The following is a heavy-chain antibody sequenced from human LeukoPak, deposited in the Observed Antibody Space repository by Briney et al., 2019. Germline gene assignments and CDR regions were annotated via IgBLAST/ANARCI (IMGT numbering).Heavy chain of an antibody. D-gene: IGHD5-12*01. CDR2: ISGSGAST. Sequence: PGGSLRLSCVASGFTFSSYALNWVRQTPGKGLEWVSTISGSGASTYYADAVRGRFTISRDTSRNTLQLQMNSLRAENTAVYYCAKGYSNAYGAWGQGTLVTVSS. CDR1: GFTFSSYA. CDR3: AKGYSNAYGA. J-gene: IGHJ5*02. V-gene: IGHV3-23*01.